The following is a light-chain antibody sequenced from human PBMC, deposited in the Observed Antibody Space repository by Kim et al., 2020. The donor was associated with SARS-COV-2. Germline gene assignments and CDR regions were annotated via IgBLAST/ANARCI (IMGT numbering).Light chain of an antibody. Sequence: SPGESATLSCRVSPTMNGDFLAWYQQRPGQPPRLLISGESRRATGTPDRFSGSGSGTDFTLTINRLEPEDFAVYYCQEYDTSLGTFGPGTKVDIK. CDR1: PTMNGDF. CDR2: GES. J-gene: IGKJ3*01. CDR3: QEYDTSLGT. V-gene: IGKV3-20*01.